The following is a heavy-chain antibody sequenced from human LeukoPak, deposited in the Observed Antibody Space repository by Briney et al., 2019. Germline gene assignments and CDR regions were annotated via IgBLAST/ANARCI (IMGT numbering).Heavy chain of an antibody. V-gene: IGHV3-23*01. CDR2: ISASGQKT. D-gene: IGHD1-14*01. CDR1: GFTFTNFA. Sequence: GGSLRLSCAASGFTFTNFAMSWVRQTPEKGLEWVSIISASGQKTYYADSVRDRFTISRDNSMNTVTLQLTSLRADDAAVYYCAKWGTNRAIDYRGQGALVTVSS. J-gene: IGHJ4*02. CDR3: AKWGTNRAIDY.